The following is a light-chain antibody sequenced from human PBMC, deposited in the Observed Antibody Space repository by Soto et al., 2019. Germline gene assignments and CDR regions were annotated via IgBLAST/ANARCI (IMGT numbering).Light chain of an antibody. V-gene: IGKV3-15*01. CDR2: GAS. Sequence: EVEITQPPATLTMSPGERAALSCRASQSVSSNLAWYQQKPGQAPRLLIYGASTRATGIPARFSGSGSGTEFTLTISSLQSEDFAVYYGQQYIAWPRSFGQGTKVDIK. CDR1: QSVSSN. J-gene: IGKJ1*01. CDR3: QQYIAWPRS.